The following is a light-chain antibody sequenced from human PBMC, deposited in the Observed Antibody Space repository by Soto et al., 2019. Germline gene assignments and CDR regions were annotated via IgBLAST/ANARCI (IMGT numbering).Light chain of an antibody. CDR1: RLNIGINY. Sequence: QAVVTQPPSASGTPGQRVSISCSGSRLNIGINYVYWYQQLPGAAPKLLIYRTTQRPSGVPDRFSGSRSDTSASLAISGLRPEDEANYYCAAWDDSLSGQLFGGGTKVTVL. CDR3: AAWDDSLSGQL. J-gene: IGLJ3*02. V-gene: IGLV1-47*01. CDR2: RTT.